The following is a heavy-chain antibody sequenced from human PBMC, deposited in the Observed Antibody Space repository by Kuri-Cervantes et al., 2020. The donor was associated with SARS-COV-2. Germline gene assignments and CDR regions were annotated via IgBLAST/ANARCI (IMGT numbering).Heavy chain of an antibody. Sequence: GESLKISCAASGFTFSNYAMNWVRRAPGKGLEWVSGITGTGRNTYYADSVKGRFTISREKSKNTLYLQMNSLRVEDTAVYYCAKDGFVGGLGSPGRAYFQHWGQGTLVTVSS. CDR2: ITGTGRNT. D-gene: IGHD2-15*01. J-gene: IGHJ1*01. CDR3: AKDGFVGGLGSPGRAYFQH. CDR1: GFTFSNYA. V-gene: IGHV3-23*01.